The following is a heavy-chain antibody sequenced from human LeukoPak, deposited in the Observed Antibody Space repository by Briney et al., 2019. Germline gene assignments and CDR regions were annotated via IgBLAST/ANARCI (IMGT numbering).Heavy chain of an antibody. CDR1: GGTFRSYA. J-gene: IGHJ6*03. V-gene: IGHV1-69*05. CDR3: ARDGADHYMDV. CDR2: IVPMIGTA. Sequence: ASVKVSCKASGGTFRSYAISWVRQAPGQGLEWMGMIVPMIGTANYAQKFQGRVTIITDVSTSTAYMELSSLRSEDTALYYCARDGADHYMDVWGKGTTVTVSS. D-gene: IGHD3-16*01.